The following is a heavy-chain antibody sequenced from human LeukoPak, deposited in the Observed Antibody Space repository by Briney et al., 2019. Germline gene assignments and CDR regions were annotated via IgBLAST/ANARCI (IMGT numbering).Heavy chain of an antibody. D-gene: IGHD1-26*01. CDR3: ARGGIVGADIDY. CDR1: GFTFSNYA. Sequence: GGSLRLSCAAFGFTFSNYAMSWVRQTPGKGLEWVSSISSSSSYIYYADSVKGRFTISRDNAKNSLYLQMNSLRAEDTAVYYCARGGIVGADIDYWGQGTLVTVSS. J-gene: IGHJ4*02. CDR2: ISSSSSYI. V-gene: IGHV3-21*01.